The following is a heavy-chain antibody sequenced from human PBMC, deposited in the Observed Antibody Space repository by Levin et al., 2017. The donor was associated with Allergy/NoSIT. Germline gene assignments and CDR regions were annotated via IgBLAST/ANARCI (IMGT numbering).Heavy chain of an antibody. CDR2: ISYDGSNK. CDR1: GFTFSSYG. Sequence: GGSLRLSCAASGFTFSSYGMHWVRQAPGKGLEWVAVISYDGSNKYYADSVKGRFTISRDNSKNTLYLQMNSLRAEDTAVYYCAKSLKHSGAYYYYGMDVWGQGTTVTVSS. CDR3: AKSLKHSGAYYYYGMDV. J-gene: IGHJ6*02. D-gene: IGHD6-19*01. V-gene: IGHV3-30*18.